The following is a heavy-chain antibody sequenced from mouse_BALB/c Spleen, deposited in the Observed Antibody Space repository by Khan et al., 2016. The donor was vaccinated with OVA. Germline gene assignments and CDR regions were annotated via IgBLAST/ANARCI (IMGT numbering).Heavy chain of an antibody. CDR3: ERSNYYGYYFDS. CDR2: ISYMGLT. V-gene: IGHV3-2*02. Sequence: EVQLQESGLGLVKPSQCLSLTFTVTVYSITSGYASNWIRQFPGNKLDWMGYISYMGLTNYKPSLKSRIFITRETSQNQFVLQLSSVTFEDTATYYCERSNYYGYYFDSRGKEATLTV. CDR1: VYSITSGYA. J-gene: IGHJ2*01. D-gene: IGHD1-1*01.